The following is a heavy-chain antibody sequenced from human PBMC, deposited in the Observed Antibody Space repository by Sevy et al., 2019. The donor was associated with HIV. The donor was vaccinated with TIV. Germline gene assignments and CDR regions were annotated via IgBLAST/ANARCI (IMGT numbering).Heavy chain of an antibody. J-gene: IGHJ3*02. CDR3: AKPPGGYYDFWCGPDRFDAFDI. CDR1: GFTFSSYG. D-gene: IGHD3-3*01. Sequence: GGSLRLSCAASGFTFSSYGMHWVRQAPGKGLEWVAVISYDGSNKYYADSVKGRFTISRDNSKNTLYLQMNSLRAEDTAGDYCAKPPGGYYDFWCGPDRFDAFDIWGQGTMVTVSS. V-gene: IGHV3-30*18. CDR2: ISYDGSNK.